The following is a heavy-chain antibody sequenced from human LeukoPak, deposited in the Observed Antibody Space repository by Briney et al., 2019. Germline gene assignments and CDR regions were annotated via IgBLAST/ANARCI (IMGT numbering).Heavy chain of an antibody. D-gene: IGHD4-17*01. CDR2: ISGSGGTT. CDR3: AKDKTTVTPRGLDI. Sequence: PGGSLRLSCAASGFTFNNYAMNWVRQAPGKGLEWVSVISGSGGTTYYADSVKGRFTISRDSSKNTLYLQMNSLRAEDTAVYYCAKDKTTVTPRGLDIWGQGTRVTVSS. J-gene: IGHJ3*02. V-gene: IGHV3-23*01. CDR1: GFTFNNYA.